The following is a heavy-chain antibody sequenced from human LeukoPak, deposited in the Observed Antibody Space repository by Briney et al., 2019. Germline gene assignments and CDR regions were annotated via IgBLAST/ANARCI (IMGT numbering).Heavy chain of an antibody. D-gene: IGHD3-22*01. CDR3: TSRLDYYDRSGPFDY. J-gene: IGHJ4*02. CDR2: IKQDGSEQ. Sequence: SGGSLRLSCVASGFTLSSHWMSWVRQAPGKGLEWVANIKQDGSEQYYVDSVRGRFTISRDNSKNTLYLQMNSLKTEDTAVYYCTSRLDYYDRSGPFDYWGQGTLVTVSS. CDR1: GFTLSSHW. V-gene: IGHV3-7*05.